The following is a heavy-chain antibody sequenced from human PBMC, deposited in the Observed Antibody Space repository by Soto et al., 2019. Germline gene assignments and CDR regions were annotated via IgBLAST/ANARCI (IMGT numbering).Heavy chain of an antibody. CDR1: GFMFSSDW. CDR3: ARDRVESGYPEYFQH. CDR2: IYSGGST. Sequence: GGSLRLSCAASGFMFSSDWMHWVRQAPGKGLVWVSVIYSGGSTYYADSVKGRFTISRDNSKNTLYLQMNSLRAEDTAVYYCARDRVESGYPEYFQHWGQGTLVTSPQ. D-gene: IGHD3-22*01. J-gene: IGHJ1*01. V-gene: IGHV3-53*01.